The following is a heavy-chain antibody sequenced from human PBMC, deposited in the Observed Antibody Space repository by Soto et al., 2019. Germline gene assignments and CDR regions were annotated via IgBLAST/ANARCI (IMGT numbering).Heavy chain of an antibody. J-gene: IGHJ5*02. CDR1: GGSISSSSNH. CDR3: ARGRYSTITIGAYFDP. V-gene: IGHV4-39*01. CDR2: IYYSENT. D-gene: IGHD3-9*01. Sequence: SETLSLTCTVSGGSISSSSNHRGWIRQPPGKGLEWIGNIYYSENTYYNPSLKSRVTISVDTSKNQFSLRLTSVTAADTAVYYCARGRYSTITIGAYFDPWGQGTLVTVSS.